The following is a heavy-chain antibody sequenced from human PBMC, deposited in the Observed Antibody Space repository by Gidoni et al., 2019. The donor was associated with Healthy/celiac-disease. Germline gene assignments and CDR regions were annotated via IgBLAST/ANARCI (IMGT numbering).Heavy chain of an antibody. CDR1: GGPFSSSA. Sequence: QVQLVQSGAEVKKPGSSVKVSCKASGGPFSSSAISWVRQAPGQGLEWMGGIIPIFGTANYAQKFQGRVTITADESTSTAYMELSSLRSEDTAVYYCARNYDYVWGNRLGFSFDYWGQGTLVTVSS. D-gene: IGHD3-16*01. J-gene: IGHJ4*02. CDR3: ARNYDYVWGNRLGFSFDY. V-gene: IGHV1-69*01. CDR2: IIPIFGTA.